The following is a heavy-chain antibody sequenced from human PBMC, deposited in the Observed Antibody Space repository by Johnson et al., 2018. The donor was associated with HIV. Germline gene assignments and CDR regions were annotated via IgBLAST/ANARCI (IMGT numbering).Heavy chain of an antibody. J-gene: IGHJ3*02. D-gene: IGHD6-13*01. CDR3: ARGVSMFSSSWLESYAFDI. V-gene: IGHV3-30*14. Sequence: QVQLVESGGGVVQPGRSLRLSCAASGFTFSSYAMHWVRQAPGKGLEWVAVISYAGSNKYYADSVKGRFTVSSENAKNSLHLKMNNLRAGDTVVYYCARGVSMFSSSWLESYAFDIWGQGTMVTVSS. CDR2: ISYAGSNK. CDR1: GFTFSSYA.